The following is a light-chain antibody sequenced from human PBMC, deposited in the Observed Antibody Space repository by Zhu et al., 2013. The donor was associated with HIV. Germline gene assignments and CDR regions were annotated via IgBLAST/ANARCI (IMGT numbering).Light chain of an antibody. Sequence: EIVMTQSPATLSVSPGERATLSCRASQSVVSNLAWYRQKPGQAPRLLIYDASNRATGIPARFSGSGSGTDFTLTISSLEPEDFAVYYCQQRSNWPCSFGQGTKLEIK. CDR3: QQRSNWPCS. CDR2: DAS. J-gene: IGKJ2*04. V-gene: IGKV3-11*01. CDR1: QSVVSN.